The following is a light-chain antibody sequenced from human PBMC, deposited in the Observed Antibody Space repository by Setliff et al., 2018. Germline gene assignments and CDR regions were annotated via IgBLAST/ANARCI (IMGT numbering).Light chain of an antibody. CDR2: DVS. CDR1: SSDVGGYNY. Sequence: QSALAQPASVSGSPGQSITISCTGTSSDVGGYNYVSWYQQHPGKAPKLMIYDVSKRPSGVSNRFSGSKSGNTASLTISGLQAEDEADYYCSSYTSSSTEVFGNGTKVTV. V-gene: IGLV2-14*01. CDR3: SSYTSSSTEV. J-gene: IGLJ1*01.